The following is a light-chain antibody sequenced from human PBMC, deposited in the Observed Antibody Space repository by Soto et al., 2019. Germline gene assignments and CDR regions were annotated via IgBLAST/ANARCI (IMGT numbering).Light chain of an antibody. CDR3: QKYNSAPFT. V-gene: IGKV1-27*01. CDR1: QGISNY. J-gene: IGKJ3*01. Sequence: DIQMTQSPSSLSASVGDRVAITCRASQGISNYLARYQQKPGKVPKLLIYAASTFQSGVPSRFSGSGSGTDVPLTISSLQPEDVATYYCQKYNSAPFTFGPGTKVDIK. CDR2: AAS.